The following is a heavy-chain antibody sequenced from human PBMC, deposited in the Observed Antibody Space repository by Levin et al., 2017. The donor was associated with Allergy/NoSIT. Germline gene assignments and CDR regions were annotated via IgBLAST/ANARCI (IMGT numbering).Heavy chain of an antibody. J-gene: IGHJ5*02. CDR2: ISAYNGNT. Sequence: GASVKVSCKASGYTFTSYGISWVRQAPGQGLEWMGWISAYNGNTNFAQKLQGRVTMTTDTPTSTAYMELRSLRSDDTAVYYCARANLPQIVVVPAAIWFDPWGQGTLVTVSS. V-gene: IGHV1-18*01. D-gene: IGHD2-2*01. CDR3: ARANLPQIVVVPAAIWFDP. CDR1: GYTFTSYG.